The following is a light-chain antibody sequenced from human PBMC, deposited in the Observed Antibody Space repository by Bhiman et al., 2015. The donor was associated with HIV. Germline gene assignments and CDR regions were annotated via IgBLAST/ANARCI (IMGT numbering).Light chain of an antibody. CDR1: KLGEQY. J-gene: IGLJ2*01. CDR3: QVWGGSAVI. V-gene: IGLV3-1*01. Sequence: SYELTQPPSVSVYPGQTASITCSGDKLGEQYVCWYQQKPGQSPVLVMYQDNKRPSGISERFTGSSSGNTATLTISGAQAVDEADYYCQVWGGSAVIFGGGTKLTVL. CDR2: QDN.